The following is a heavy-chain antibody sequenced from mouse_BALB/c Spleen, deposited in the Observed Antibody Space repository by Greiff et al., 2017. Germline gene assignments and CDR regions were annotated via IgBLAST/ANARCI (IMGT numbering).Heavy chain of an antibody. V-gene: IGHV1-9*01. CDR3: ARRDDYYGSSTGFAY. Sequence: VQRVESGAELMKPGASVKISCKATGYTFSSYWIEWVKQRPGHGLEWIGEILPGSGSTNYNEKFKGKATFTADTSSNTAYMQLSSLTSEDSAVYYCARRDDYYGSSTGFAYWGQGTLVTVSA. J-gene: IGHJ3*01. CDR1: GYTFSSYW. D-gene: IGHD1-1*01. CDR2: ILPGSGST.